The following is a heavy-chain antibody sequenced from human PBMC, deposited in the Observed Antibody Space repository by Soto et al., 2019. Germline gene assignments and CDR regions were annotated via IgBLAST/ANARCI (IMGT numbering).Heavy chain of an antibody. D-gene: IGHD5-18*01. CDR1: GGTFSTYA. Sequence: QVQLVQSGAEVKKPGSSVKVSCKASGGTFSTYAISWVRQAPGQGLEWMGVIIPMFGTAKYRQNFQSRVTVTADESTSTAYMELSSLGSEDTAVYFCGRTIRAQTTRGGGGYYLYYFYAMDVWGKGTTVTVAS. J-gene: IGHJ6*04. CDR3: GRTIRAQTTRGGGGYYLYYFYAMDV. V-gene: IGHV1-69*01. CDR2: IIPMFGTA.